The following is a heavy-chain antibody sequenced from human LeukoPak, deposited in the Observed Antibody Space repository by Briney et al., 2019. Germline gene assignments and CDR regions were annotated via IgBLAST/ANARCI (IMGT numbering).Heavy chain of an antibody. D-gene: IGHD1-26*01. CDR2: INHSGTT. CDR1: GVSFSGYY. J-gene: IGHJ4*02. V-gene: IGHV4-59*01. Sequence: SETLSLTCTVSGVSFSGYYWSWVRQPPGKGLEWIGYINHSGTTDYNPSLKSRVTISVDTSKNQFSLRLISVTTADTAVYYCARIMGHFDFWGPGTLVTVSS. CDR3: ARIMGHFDF.